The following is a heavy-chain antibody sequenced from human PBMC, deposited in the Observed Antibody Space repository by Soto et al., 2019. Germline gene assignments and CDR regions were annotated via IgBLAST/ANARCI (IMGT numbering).Heavy chain of an antibody. J-gene: IGHJ6*02. CDR2: IHHTGSI. V-gene: IGHV4-30-4*08. CDR3: AREDDGGDSLDV. D-gene: IGHD2-21*02. CDR1: GDAISRDYYH. Sequence: QVQLQQSGPGLVKPSQTLSLTCTVSGDAISRDYYHWTWIRQSPGKCLEWIGSIHHTGSILYNPSLKIRVTIAVDTSKNQFSLHLTSVTAADTAVYFCAREDDGGDSLDVWGQGTTVTVSS.